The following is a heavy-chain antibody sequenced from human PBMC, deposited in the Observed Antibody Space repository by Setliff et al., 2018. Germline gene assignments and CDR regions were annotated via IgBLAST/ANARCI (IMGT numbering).Heavy chain of an antibody. CDR1: GFVFITYA. D-gene: IGHD2-2*01. CDR3: ARFGGSCSSSSCYASDL. CDR2: IITSTGKT. J-gene: IGHJ3*01. Sequence: ASVKVSCKASGFVFITYAITWVRQAPGQGLEWMAMIITSTGKTSYAQKFQGRVTVTTDTYTGTGYMELRSLRSDDTAMYFCARFGGSCSSSSCYASDLWGQGTMVT. V-gene: IGHV1-18*01.